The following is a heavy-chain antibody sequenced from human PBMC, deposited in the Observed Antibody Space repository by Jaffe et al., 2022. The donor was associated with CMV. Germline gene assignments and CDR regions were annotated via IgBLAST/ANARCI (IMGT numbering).Heavy chain of an antibody. Sequence: QVQLVESGGGVVQPGRSLRLSCAASGFTFSSYDMHWVRQAPGKGLEWVALIWFDESNKYYADSVKGRFTISRDNSKNTLYLQMNSLRADDTAVFYCARGGDGYNYPGNYFDYWGQGTLVTVSS. D-gene: IGHD5-12*01. CDR2: IWFDESNK. CDR3: ARGGDGYNYPGNYFDY. J-gene: IGHJ4*02. CDR1: GFTFSSYD. V-gene: IGHV3-33*08.